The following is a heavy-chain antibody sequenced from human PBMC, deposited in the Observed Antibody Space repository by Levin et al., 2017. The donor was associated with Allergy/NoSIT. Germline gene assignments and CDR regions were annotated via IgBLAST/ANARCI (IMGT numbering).Heavy chain of an antibody. D-gene: IGHD1-1*01. Sequence: GGSLRLSCAASGFTFDDYAMHWVRQAPGKGLEWVSGISWNSGSIGYADSVKGRFTISRDNAKNSLYLQMNSLRVEDTALYYCAKDSLDDAFDIWGQGTMVTVSS. CDR3: AKDSLDDAFDI. V-gene: IGHV3-9*01. CDR2: ISWNSGSI. J-gene: IGHJ3*02. CDR1: GFTFDDYA.